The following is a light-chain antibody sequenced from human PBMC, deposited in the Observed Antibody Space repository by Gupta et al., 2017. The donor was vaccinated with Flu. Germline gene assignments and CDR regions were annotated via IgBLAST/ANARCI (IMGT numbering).Light chain of an antibody. CDR2: DAS. Sequence: EIVLTQSPATLSLSPGERATLSCRASQSVSRYLAWYQQKPGQAPRLLIYDASNRATGIPARFSGSGSGTDFTLTISSLEPEDFAVYYCQQRRKWPLTFGGGTKVEIK. CDR1: QSVSRY. J-gene: IGKJ4*01. V-gene: IGKV3-11*01. CDR3: QQRRKWPLT.